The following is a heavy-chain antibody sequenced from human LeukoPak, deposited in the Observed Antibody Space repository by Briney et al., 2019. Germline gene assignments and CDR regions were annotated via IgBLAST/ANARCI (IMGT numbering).Heavy chain of an antibody. V-gene: IGHV3-30*18. CDR2: ISYDGSNK. CDR3: AKAGIAAAALDY. D-gene: IGHD6-13*01. J-gene: IGHJ4*02. Sequence: HPGRSLRLSCAASGFTFSSYGMHWVRQAPGKGLEWVAVISYDGSNKYYADSVKGRFTISRDNPKNTLYLQMNSLRAEDTAVYYCAKAGIAAAALDYWGQGTLVTVSS. CDR1: GFTFSSYG.